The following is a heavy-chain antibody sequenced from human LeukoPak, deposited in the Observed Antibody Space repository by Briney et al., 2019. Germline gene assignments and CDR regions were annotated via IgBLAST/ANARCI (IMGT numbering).Heavy chain of an antibody. CDR1: GFTFSNYW. D-gene: IGHD1-26*01. CDR3: VRDTGGSGSYPDY. J-gene: IGHJ4*02. V-gene: IGHV3-7*01. CDR2: IKQDGSER. Sequence: GGSLRLSCAASGFTFSNYWMTWVRQAPGKGLEWVANIKQDGSERYYVDSVRGRFAISRDNAKNSVYLQVNSLRVEDTAMYYCVRDTGGSGSYPDYWGQGVLVTVSS.